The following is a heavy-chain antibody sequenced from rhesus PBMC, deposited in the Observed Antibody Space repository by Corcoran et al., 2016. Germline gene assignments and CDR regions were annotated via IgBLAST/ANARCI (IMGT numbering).Heavy chain of an antibody. CDR3: GRGNYGLDS. J-gene: IGHJ6*01. CDR2: IGGTLRTP. CDR1: GYSISSGYD. V-gene: IGHV4-127*01. Sequence: QVQLQESGPGLVKPSATLSLTCAVSGYSISSGYDWHWIRQPPGKGLEWIGSIGGTLRTPNSNPSLKRLVTISKDTSKNQVSLILSSVTAADTAVYYCGRGNYGLDSWGQGVVVTVSS.